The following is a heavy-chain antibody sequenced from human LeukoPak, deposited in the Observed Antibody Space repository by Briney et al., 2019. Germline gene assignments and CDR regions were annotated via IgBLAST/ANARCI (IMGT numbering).Heavy chain of an antibody. J-gene: IGHJ4*02. CDR2: INHSGST. D-gene: IGHD6-13*01. Sequence: SETLSLTCTVSGGSISSYYWSWIRQPPGKGLEWIGEINHSGSTNYNPSLKSRVTISVDTSKNQFSLKLSSVTAADTAVYYCAGPYSSSWYYFDYWGQGTLVTVSS. CDR1: GGSISSYY. V-gene: IGHV4-34*01. CDR3: AGPYSSSWYYFDY.